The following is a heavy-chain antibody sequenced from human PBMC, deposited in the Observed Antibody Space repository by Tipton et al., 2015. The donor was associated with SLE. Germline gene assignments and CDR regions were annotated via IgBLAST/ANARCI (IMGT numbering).Heavy chain of an antibody. CDR2: IYYTGSS. CDR3: ARSMLTTKRVFDY. Sequence: GLVKPSETLSLSCTVSGGSMSSYYWSWIRQPPGKGLELIGYIYYTGSSNHNPSLKGRVTMSVDTSKNQFSLSVNSVTAADTAVYYCARSMLTTKRVFDYWGQGTLVTVSS. V-gene: IGHV4-59*01. D-gene: IGHD3-16*01. CDR1: GGSMSSYY. J-gene: IGHJ4*02.